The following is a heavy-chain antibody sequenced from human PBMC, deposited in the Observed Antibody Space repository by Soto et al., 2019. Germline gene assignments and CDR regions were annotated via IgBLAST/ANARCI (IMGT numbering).Heavy chain of an antibody. Sequence: EVQLLESGGGLVQPGGSLRLSCAASGFTFSSYAMSWVRQAPGKGLEWVSAISGSGGSTYYADSVKGRFTISRDNSKNTLYLQMNSLRAEDTAVYYCAKGSSSLYIAGVDYFDYWGQGTLVTVSS. CDR2: ISGSGGST. D-gene: IGHD6-13*01. V-gene: IGHV3-23*01. CDR3: AKGSSSLYIAGVDYFDY. CDR1: GFTFSSYA. J-gene: IGHJ4*02.